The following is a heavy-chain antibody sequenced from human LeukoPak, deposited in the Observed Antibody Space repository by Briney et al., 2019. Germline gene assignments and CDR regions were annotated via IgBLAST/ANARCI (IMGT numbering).Heavy chain of an antibody. J-gene: IGHJ3*01. CDR3: ARVGYNWNLWFDF. D-gene: IGHD1-7*01. CDR1: GYSMSSGYY. CDR2: IFHSGNS. V-gene: IGHV4-38-2*02. Sequence: SETLSLTCTVSGYSMSSGYYWGWIRQPPGKGLQWIGSIFHSGNSYYNPSLKSRVTISVDTSKNQLSLKVNSVTAADTAVYYCARVGYNWNLWFDFWGQGTTVTVSS.